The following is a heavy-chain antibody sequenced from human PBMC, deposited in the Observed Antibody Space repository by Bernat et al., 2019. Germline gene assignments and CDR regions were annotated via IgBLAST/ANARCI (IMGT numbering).Heavy chain of an antibody. CDR3: ANYPRSSLDAFDI. D-gene: IGHD6-13*01. Sequence: EVQLVESGGGLVKPGGSLRLSCAASGFTFSSYSMNWVRQAPGKGLEWVSSISSSSSYIYYADSVKGRFTISRDNAKNSLYLQMNSLRAEDTAVYYCANYPRSSLDAFDIWGQGTMVTVSS. V-gene: IGHV3-21*01. J-gene: IGHJ3*02. CDR2: ISSSSSYI. CDR1: GFTFSSYS.